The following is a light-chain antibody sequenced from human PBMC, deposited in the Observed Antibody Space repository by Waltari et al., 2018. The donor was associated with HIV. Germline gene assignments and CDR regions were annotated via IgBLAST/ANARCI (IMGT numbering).Light chain of an antibody. V-gene: IGLV1-40*01. J-gene: IGLJ3*02. CDR3: HSYDSKLSGSV. Sequence: QSVLTQPPSVSGAAGQRVTISCTGSDSNIGASYDVHWYQHHPGTVPKLLISRDRHRPSGVPDRFSGSKSGNSASLAISGLQAEDEAYYYCHSYDSKLSGSVFGGGTKLTVL. CDR2: RDR. CDR1: DSNIGASYD.